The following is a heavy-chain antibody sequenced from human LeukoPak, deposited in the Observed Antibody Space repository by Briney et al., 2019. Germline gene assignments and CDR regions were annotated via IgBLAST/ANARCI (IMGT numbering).Heavy chain of an antibody. J-gene: IGHJ4*02. D-gene: IGHD1-26*01. CDR3: ARDSGTYLFDF. CDR1: GDSISSGDNY. V-gene: IGHV4-30-4*01. Sequence: SETLSLTCTVSGDSISSGDNYWSWIRQPPGKGLEWIGYIYYNGSPKYNPSLERRVTMSMDASKNQFSLELSPVTATDTAVYYCARDSGTYLFDFWGQGALVTVSS. CDR2: IYYNGSP.